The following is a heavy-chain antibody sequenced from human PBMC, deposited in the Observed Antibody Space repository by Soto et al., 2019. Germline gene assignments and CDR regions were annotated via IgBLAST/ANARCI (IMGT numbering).Heavy chain of an antibody. CDR2: INTYNGNT. V-gene: IGHV1-18*01. J-gene: IGHJ5*02. D-gene: IGHD3-10*01. Sequence: GASVKVSCKASGYTFTSYGISWARQAPGQGLEWMGWINTYNGNTNHAQKLQGRVTMTTDTSTSTAYMELRSLRSDDTAVYYCARGVGSGTYYNQYNWFDPWGQGTLVTVSS. CDR1: GYTFTSYG. CDR3: ARGVGSGTYYNQYNWFDP.